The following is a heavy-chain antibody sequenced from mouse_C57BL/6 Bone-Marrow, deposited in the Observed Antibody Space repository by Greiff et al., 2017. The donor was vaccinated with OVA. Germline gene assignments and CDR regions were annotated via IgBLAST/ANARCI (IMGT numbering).Heavy chain of an antibody. V-gene: IGHV1-15*01. CDR2: IDPEPGGT. CDR3: TRGYSNYYAMDY. J-gene: IGHJ4*01. Sequence: QVQLQQSGAELVRPGASVTLSCKASGYTFTDYEMHWVKQTPVHGLEWIGAIDPEPGGTAYNQKFKGKATLTANKSSSTAYMELRSLTSEDSAGYYCTRGYSNYYAMDYWGQGTSVTVSS. D-gene: IGHD2-5*01. CDR1: GYTFTDYE.